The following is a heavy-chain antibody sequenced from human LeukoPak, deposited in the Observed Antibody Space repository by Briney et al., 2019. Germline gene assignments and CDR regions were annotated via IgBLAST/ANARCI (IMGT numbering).Heavy chain of an antibody. CDR2: INPNSGGT. V-gene: IGHV1-2*02. J-gene: IGHJ4*02. D-gene: IGHD6-13*01. Sequence: ASVKVSCKASGYTFTGYYMHWVRQAPGQGLEWMGWINPNSGGTNYAQQFQGRVTMTRDTSISTAYMELSRLRSDDTAVYYCARVRFKQQLDFDYWGQGTLVTVSS. CDR1: GYTFTGYY. CDR3: ARVRFKQQLDFDY.